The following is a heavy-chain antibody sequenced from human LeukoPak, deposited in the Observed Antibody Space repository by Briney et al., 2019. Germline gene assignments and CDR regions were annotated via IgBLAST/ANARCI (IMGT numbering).Heavy chain of an antibody. J-gene: IGHJ6*03. D-gene: IGHD1-26*01. CDR3: ARDRSGSYSYYYYYMDV. CDR1: GGTFSSYA. V-gene: IGHV1-69*13. CDR2: IIPIFGTA. Sequence: PSVKVSCKASGGTFSSYAISWVRQAPGQGLEWMGGIIPIFGTANYAQKFQGRVTITADESTSTAYMELSSLRSEDTAVYYCARDRSGSYSYYYYYMDVWGKGTTVTVSS.